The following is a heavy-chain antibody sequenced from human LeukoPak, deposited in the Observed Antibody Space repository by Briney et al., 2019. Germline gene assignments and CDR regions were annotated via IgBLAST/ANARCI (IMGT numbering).Heavy chain of an antibody. CDR1: GYTFTGYC. J-gene: IGHJ4*02. V-gene: IGHV1-2*02. CDR2: INPNSGGT. CDR3: ARVAIAARTVYYFDY. Sequence: ASVKVSCKASGYTFTGYCMHWVRQAPGQGLEWMGWINPNSGGTNYAQKFQGRVTMTRDTSISTAYMELSRLRSDDTAVYYCARVAIAARTVYYFDYWGQGTLVTVSS. D-gene: IGHD6-6*01.